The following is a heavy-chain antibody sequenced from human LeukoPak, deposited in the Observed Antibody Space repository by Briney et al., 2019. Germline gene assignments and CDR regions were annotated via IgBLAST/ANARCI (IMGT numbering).Heavy chain of an antibody. Sequence: PGGSLRLSCAASGFTFSSYSMNWVRQAPGKGLEWVSSISSSSSYIYYADSVKGRFTISRDNAKNSLYLQMNSLRAEDTAVYYCARGAGSLPTGEDYWGQGTLVTVSS. CDR3: ARGAGSLPTGEDY. CDR2: ISSSSSYI. CDR1: GFTFSSYS. J-gene: IGHJ4*02. D-gene: IGHD3-10*01. V-gene: IGHV3-21*01.